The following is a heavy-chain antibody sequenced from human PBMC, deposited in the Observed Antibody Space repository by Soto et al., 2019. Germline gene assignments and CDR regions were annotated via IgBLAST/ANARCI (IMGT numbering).Heavy chain of an antibody. CDR2: IYYSGST. D-gene: IGHD2-15*01. J-gene: IGHJ4*02. CDR1: GGSISSYY. V-gene: IGHV4-39*01. Sequence: PSETLSLTCTVSGGSISSYYWSWIRQPPGKGLEWIGSIYYSGSTYYSPSLKSRVTISVDTSKNQFSLKLSSVTAADTAVYYCARHPNCSGGSCYSDYWGQGTLVTVSS. CDR3: ARHPNCSGGSCYSDY.